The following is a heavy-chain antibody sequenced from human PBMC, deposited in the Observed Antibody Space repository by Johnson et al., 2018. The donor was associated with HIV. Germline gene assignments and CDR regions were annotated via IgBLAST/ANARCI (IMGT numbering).Heavy chain of an antibody. V-gene: IGHV3-30*02. CDR2: IRYDGSKK. CDR1: GFTLSIYG. D-gene: IGHD6-25*01. CDR3: AKLSDNDGFDI. J-gene: IGHJ3*02. Sequence: QVLLLESGGGVVQPGGSLRLSCAASGFTLSIYGMHWVRQAPGKGLEWVTFIRYDGSKKYYADSVKGRFTISRDNSKNTVFLQMNRLRAEDTALYYCAKLSDNDGFDIWGKGTMVAVSS.